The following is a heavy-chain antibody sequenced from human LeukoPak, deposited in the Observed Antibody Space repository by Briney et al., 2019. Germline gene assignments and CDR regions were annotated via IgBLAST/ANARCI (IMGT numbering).Heavy chain of an antibody. Sequence: ASVKVSCKASGYTFTSYDINWVRQAPGQGLEWMGIINPSGGSTSYAQKFQGRVTMTRDMSTSTVYMELSSLRSEDTAVYYCARDGDCSGGSCYLYYMDVWGKGTTVTVSS. V-gene: IGHV1-46*01. CDR2: INPSGGST. CDR3: ARDGDCSGGSCYLYYMDV. D-gene: IGHD2-15*01. CDR1: GYTFTSYD. J-gene: IGHJ6*03.